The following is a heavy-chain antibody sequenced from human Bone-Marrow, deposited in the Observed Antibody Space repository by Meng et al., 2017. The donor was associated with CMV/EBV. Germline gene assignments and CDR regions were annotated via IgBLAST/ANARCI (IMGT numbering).Heavy chain of an antibody. V-gene: IGHV4-39*01. D-gene: IGHD1-20*01. CDR1: GGSVTSTSYY. J-gene: IGHJ4*01. CDR2: IYYNGNT. CDR3: VRHRGWGYNWKDYYFDY. Sequence: SETLSLTCSASGGSVTSTSYYWGWIRQPPGKGLEWVGTIYYNGNTYYNSSLKSRLFISVDTSRDQFSLKLSSVTAADTAVYYCVRHRGWGYNWKDYYFDYWGQGILVNVAS.